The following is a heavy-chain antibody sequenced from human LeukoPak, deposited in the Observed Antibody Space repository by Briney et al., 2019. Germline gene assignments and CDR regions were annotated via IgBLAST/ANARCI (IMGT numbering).Heavy chain of an antibody. CDR2: INSDGSIT. CDR3: TRDFDFSSAI. J-gene: IGHJ4*02. CDR1: GFTFTTYW. V-gene: IGHV3-74*01. Sequence: GGSLRLSCAASGFTFTTYWMHWVRQAPGKGLVWVSHINSDGSITSYADSVKGRFTTSRDNAKNTLFLQMNSLRAEDTAVYYCTRDFDFSSAIWGQGTLVTVSS. D-gene: IGHD3-3*01.